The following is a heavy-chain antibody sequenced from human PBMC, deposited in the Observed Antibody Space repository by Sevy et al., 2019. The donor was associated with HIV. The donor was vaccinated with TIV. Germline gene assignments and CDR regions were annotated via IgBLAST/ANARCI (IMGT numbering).Heavy chain of an antibody. J-gene: IGHJ4*02. CDR2: IKQDGSEK. V-gene: IGHV3-7*01. CDR3: ARDPSDYYDSSGYYSY. D-gene: IGHD3-22*01. Sequence: GGSLRLSCAASGFTFRSYWMSWVRQAPGKGLEWVANIKQDGSEKYYVDSVKGRFTISRDNAKNSPYLQMNSLRAEDTAVYYCARDPSDYYDSSGYYSYWGQGTRVTVSS. CDR1: GFTFRSYW.